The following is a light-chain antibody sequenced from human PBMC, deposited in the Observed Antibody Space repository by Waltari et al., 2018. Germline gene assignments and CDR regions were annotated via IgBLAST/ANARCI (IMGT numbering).Light chain of an antibody. CDR1: QSVSSN. V-gene: IGKV3-15*01. CDR2: GAS. J-gene: IGKJ1*01. CDR3: QQYNNWLWT. Sequence: IVMTQSPATLSVSPGERATLACRASQSVSSNLAWYQQKPGQAPRLLIYGASTRATGIPARFSGSGSGTEFTLTISSLQSEDFAVYYCQQYNNWLWTVGQGTKVEIK.